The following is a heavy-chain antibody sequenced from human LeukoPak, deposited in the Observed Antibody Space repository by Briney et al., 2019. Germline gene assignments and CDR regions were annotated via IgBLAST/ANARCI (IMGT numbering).Heavy chain of an antibody. D-gene: IGHD3-22*01. CDR2: ISSSSSYI. V-gene: IGHV3-21*01. J-gene: IGHJ4*02. CDR1: GFTFSSYS. CDR3: ARRRVSYYDSSGYYPDFDY. Sequence: GVSLRLSCAASGFTFSSYSMNWVRQAPGKGLEWVSSISSSSSYIYYADSVKGRFTISRDNAKNSLYLQMNSLRAEDTAVYYCARRRVSYYDSSGYYPDFDYWGQGTLVTVSS.